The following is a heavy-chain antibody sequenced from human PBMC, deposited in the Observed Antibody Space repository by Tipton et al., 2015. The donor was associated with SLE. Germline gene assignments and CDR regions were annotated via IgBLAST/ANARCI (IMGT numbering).Heavy chain of an antibody. CDR1: GGSVSSGSYY. CDR3: ARCLLATLYPFDP. Sequence: TLSLTCTVSGGSVSSGSYYWSWIRQPPGKGLEWIGYIYYSGSTNYNPSLKSRVTISVDTSKNQFSLKLSSVTAADTAVYYCARCLLATLYPFDPWGQGTLVTVSS. V-gene: IGHV4-61*01. D-gene: IGHD5/OR15-5a*01. J-gene: IGHJ5*02. CDR2: IYYSGST.